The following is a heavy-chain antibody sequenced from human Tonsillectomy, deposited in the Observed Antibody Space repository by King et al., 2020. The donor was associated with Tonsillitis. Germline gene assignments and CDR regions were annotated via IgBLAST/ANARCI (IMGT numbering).Heavy chain of an antibody. CDR2: FYTSGST. V-gene: IGHV4-4*07. CDR3: ARERDDYVWGSYGMDV. CDR1: GGSISSYY. Sequence: QLQESGPGLVKPSEILSLTCTVSGGSISSYYWSWIRQPAGKGLEWIGRFYTSGSTNYNPSLKSRVTMSVDTSKNQFSLKLSSVTAADTAVYYCARERDDYVWGSYGMDVWGQGTTVTVSS. D-gene: IGHD3-16*01. J-gene: IGHJ6*02.